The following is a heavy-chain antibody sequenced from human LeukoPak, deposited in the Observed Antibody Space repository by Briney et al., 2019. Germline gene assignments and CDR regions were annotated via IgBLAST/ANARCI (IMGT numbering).Heavy chain of an antibody. V-gene: IGHV3-30-3*01. D-gene: IGHD3-10*01. J-gene: IGHJ4*02. Sequence: PGRSLRLSCAASGFTFSSYAMHWVRQAPGKGLEWVAVISYDGSNKYYADSVKGRFTISRDNSKNTLYLQMNSLRAEDTAVYYCARDKDGGSGSCVYWGQGTLVTVSS. CDR1: GFTFSSYA. CDR3: ARDKDGGSGSCVY. CDR2: ISYDGSNK.